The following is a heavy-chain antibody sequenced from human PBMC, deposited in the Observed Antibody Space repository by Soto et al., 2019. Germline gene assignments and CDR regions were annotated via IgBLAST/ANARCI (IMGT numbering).Heavy chain of an antibody. V-gene: IGHV4-30-4*01. D-gene: IGHD6-19*01. CDR1: GGSISSGDYY. J-gene: IGHJ1*01. CDR3: ARQEQWLYPFQH. Sequence: TSETLSLTCTVSGGSISSGDYYWSWIRQPPGKGLERIGYIYYSGSTYYNPSLKSRVTISVYTSKNQFSLKLSSVTAADTAVYYCARQEQWLYPFQHWGQGTLVTVSS. CDR2: IYYSGST.